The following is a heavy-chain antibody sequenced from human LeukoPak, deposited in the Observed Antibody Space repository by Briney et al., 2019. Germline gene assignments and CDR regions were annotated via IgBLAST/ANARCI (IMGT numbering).Heavy chain of an antibody. V-gene: IGHV4-38-2*01. D-gene: IGHD4-11*01. Sequence: PSETLSLTCAVSGYSISSGYFWGWIRQPPGKGLEWIGSFYHSGSTHYNPSLRSRVTISVDTSKNQFSLNVSSVTAADTAVYYCARHDFYSNYPHNWFDPWGQGTLVTISS. CDR1: GYSISSGYF. CDR2: FYHSGST. J-gene: IGHJ5*02. CDR3: ARHDFYSNYPHNWFDP.